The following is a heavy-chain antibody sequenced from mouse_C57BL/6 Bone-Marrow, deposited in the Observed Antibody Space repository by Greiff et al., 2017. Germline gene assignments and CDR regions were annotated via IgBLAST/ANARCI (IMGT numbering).Heavy chain of an antibody. CDR1: GYAFTNYL. Sequence: VKLQQSGAELVRPGTSVKVSCKASGYAFTNYLIEWVKQRPGQVLEWIGVINPGSGGTNYNEKFKGKATLTADKSSSTAYMQLSSLTSEDSAVYFCAREIYYYGSSFLYWGQGTLVTVSA. D-gene: IGHD1-1*01. CDR2: INPGSGGT. CDR3: AREIYYYGSSFLY. J-gene: IGHJ3*01. V-gene: IGHV1-54*01.